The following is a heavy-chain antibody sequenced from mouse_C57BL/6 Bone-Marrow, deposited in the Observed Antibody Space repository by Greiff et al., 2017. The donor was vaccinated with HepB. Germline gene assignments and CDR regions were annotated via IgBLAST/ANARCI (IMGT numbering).Heavy chain of an antibody. D-gene: IGHD2-4*01. CDR2: IRSKSNNYAT. CDR1: GFSFNTYA. CDR3: VRQWGDYDGAMDY. Sequence: EVKLQESGGGLVQPKGSLKLSCAASGFSFNTYAMNWVRQAPGKGLEWVARIRSKSNNYATYYADSVKDRFTISRDDSESMLYLQMNNLKTEDTAMYYCVRQWGDYDGAMDYWGQGTSVTVSS. V-gene: IGHV10-1*01. J-gene: IGHJ4*01.